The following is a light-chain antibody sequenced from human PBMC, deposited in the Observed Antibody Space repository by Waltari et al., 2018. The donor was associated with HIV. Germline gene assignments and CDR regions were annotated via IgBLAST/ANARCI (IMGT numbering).Light chain of an antibody. V-gene: IGKV1-39*01. Sequence: DIQMTQSPSSISASVGDRITITCRTSQNIGKDLNWYQQKPGTAPKVLIFAASSLHSGVPSRFSGSGSGTDFTLTISSLQPEDFATYYCQQTYLTTFTFGPGTNVDFK. J-gene: IGKJ3*01. CDR1: QNIGKD. CDR3: QQTYLTTFT. CDR2: AAS.